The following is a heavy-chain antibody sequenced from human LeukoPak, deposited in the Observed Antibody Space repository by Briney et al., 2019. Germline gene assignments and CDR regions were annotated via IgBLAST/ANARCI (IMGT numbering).Heavy chain of an antibody. J-gene: IGHJ4*02. CDR2: IRYDGGNK. CDR3: AKTPGEEDNFGY. Sequence: GGSLRLSCAASGFTFSSYGMHWVRQAPGKGLEWVAFIRYDGGNKYYADSVKGRFTISRDNSKNTLYLQMNSLRAEDTAVYYCAKTPGEEDNFGYWGQGTLVTVSS. CDR1: GFTFSSYG. D-gene: IGHD2-15*01. V-gene: IGHV3-30*02.